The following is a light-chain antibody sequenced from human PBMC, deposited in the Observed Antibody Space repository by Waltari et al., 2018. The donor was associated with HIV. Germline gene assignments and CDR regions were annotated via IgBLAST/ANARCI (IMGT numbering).Light chain of an antibody. CDR3: QSFDTSLSGSRV. CDR1: SSNIRAGYD. Sequence: QSVLTQPPSVSGAPGQRVTVSCAGSSSNIRAGYDVPWYQQFPGAAPKLLIYGNTNRPSGVADRFSGSKSGTSASLAITGLQAEDEAFYYCQSFDTSLSGSRVFGGGTKVTVL. J-gene: IGLJ2*01. CDR2: GNT. V-gene: IGLV1-40*01.